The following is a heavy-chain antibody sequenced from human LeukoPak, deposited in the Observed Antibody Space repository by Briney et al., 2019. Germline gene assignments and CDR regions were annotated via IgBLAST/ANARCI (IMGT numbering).Heavy chain of an antibody. J-gene: IGHJ4*02. V-gene: IGHV3-53*01. CDR2: IYIAGST. CDR3: ARASRGYNYLYFDY. Sequence: GGSLRLSCAASGFTVSNNYMTWVRQAPGKGLEWVSVIYIAGSTYYADSVYGRFTISRDNSKNTLNLQMNSLRAEDTAVYYCARASRGYNYLYFDYWGQGALVTVSS. D-gene: IGHD5-18*01. CDR1: GFTVSNNY.